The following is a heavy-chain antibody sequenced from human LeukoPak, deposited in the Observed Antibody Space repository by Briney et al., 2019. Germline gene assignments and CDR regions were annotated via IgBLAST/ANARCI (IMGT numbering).Heavy chain of an antibody. V-gene: IGHV3-23*01. J-gene: IGHJ5*02. CDR1: GFTFSSYA. D-gene: IGHD6-6*01. CDR2: ISGSGGST. Sequence: GGSLRLSCAASGFTFSSYAMSWVRQAPGKGLEWVSAISGSGGSTYYADSVKGRFTISRDNAKNSLYLQMNSLRAEDTAVYYCARDWGSIAAPYNWFDPWGQGTLVTASS. CDR3: ARDWGSIAAPYNWFDP.